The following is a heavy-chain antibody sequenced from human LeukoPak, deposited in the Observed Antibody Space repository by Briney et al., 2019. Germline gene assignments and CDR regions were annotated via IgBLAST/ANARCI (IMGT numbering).Heavy chain of an antibody. V-gene: IGHV1-8*01. CDR2: MNPNSGNT. CDR3: ARLAWGRLDY. D-gene: IGHD7-27*01. Sequence: ASVKVSCKASGYTFTSYDINWVRQATGQGLEWLGWMNPNSGNTGYEQKFQGRVTMTRNTSISTAYMELSSLRSDDTAVYYCARLAWGRLDYWGQGTLVTVSS. CDR1: GYTFTSYD. J-gene: IGHJ4*02.